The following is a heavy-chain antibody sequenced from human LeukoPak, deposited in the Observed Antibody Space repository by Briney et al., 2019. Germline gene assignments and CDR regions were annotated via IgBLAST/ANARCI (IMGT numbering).Heavy chain of an antibody. CDR1: GYTFTGYY. D-gene: IGHD2-15*01. V-gene: IGHV1-2*06. Sequence: ASVKVSCKASGYTFTGYYMHWVRQAPGQGLEWMGRINPNSGGTNYAQKFQGSVTMTRDTSISTAYMELSRLRSDDTAVYYCARDGGLYCSGGSCYAKNNWFDPWGQGTLVTVSS. CDR2: INPNSGGT. J-gene: IGHJ5*02. CDR3: ARDGGLYCSGGSCYAKNNWFDP.